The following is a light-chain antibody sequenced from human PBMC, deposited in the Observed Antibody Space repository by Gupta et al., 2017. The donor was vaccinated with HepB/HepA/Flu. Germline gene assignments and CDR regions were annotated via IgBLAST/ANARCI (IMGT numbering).Light chain of an antibody. CDR3: CSYGGSSTYVV. J-gene: IGLJ2*01. CDR1: SSDVGSHNL. V-gene: IGLV2-23*02. CDR2: EVT. Sequence: QSALTQPAAVSGSPGQSITISCTGTSSDVGSHNLVSWYQQHPGKAPKLMIYEVTKRPSGVSNRFSGSKSGNTASLTISGLQAEEEADYYCCSYGGSSTYVVFGGGTKLTVL.